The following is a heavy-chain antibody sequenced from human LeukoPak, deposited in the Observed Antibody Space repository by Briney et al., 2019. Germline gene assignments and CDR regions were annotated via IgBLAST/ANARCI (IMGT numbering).Heavy chain of an antibody. CDR1: GGTFSSYT. D-gene: IGHD2-2*01. CDR2: IIPILGIA. J-gene: IGHJ5*02. Sequence: SVKVSCKASGGTFSSYTISWVRQAPGQGLEWMGRIIPILGIANYAQKFQGRVTITADKSTSTAYRELSSLRSEDTAVYYWARFPPPGYCISTGCSPGGREPLVTVPS. CDR3: ARFPPPGYCISTGCSP. V-gene: IGHV1-69*02.